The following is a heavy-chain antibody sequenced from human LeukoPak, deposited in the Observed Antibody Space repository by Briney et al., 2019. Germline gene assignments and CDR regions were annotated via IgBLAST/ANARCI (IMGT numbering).Heavy chain of an antibody. CDR1: GFTFSSYN. Sequence: QPGGSLRLSCVASGFTFSSYNMIWVRQAPGKGLEWISYIGTSSGSMYYADSVKGRFTISRDNAKNSLYLQMSSLRAEDTAVYYCARHNYHERGSTDYWGQGTLVTVSS. CDR3: ARHNYHERGSTDY. V-gene: IGHV3-48*01. D-gene: IGHD5-24*01. J-gene: IGHJ4*02. CDR2: IGTSSGSM.